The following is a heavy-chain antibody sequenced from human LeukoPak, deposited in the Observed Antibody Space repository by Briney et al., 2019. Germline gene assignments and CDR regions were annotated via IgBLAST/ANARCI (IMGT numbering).Heavy chain of an antibody. CDR2: IYPGDSDT. D-gene: IGHD2-2*02. CDR3: ARPYCFSTNCYTIDP. Sequence: GGSLKISCKGSGYSFTSYWIGWVRQVPGKGLEWMGIIYPGDSDTRYSPSFQGQVTISADKSISTAYLQWSSLKASDTAMYYCARPYCFSTNCYTIDPWGQGALVTVSS. CDR1: GYSFTSYW. J-gene: IGHJ5*02. V-gene: IGHV5-51*01.